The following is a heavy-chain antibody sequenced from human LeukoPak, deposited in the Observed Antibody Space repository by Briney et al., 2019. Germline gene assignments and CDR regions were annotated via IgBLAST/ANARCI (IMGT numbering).Heavy chain of an antibody. Sequence: SETLSLTCTVSGGSISSYYWSWIRQPAGKGLEWIGRIYTSGSTNYNPSLKSRVTISVDTSKNQFSLKLSSVTAADTAAYYCARSSDIAVAGTVYFQHWGQGTLVTVSS. CDR1: GGSISSYY. D-gene: IGHD6-19*01. CDR3: ARSSDIAVAGTVYFQH. J-gene: IGHJ1*01. CDR2: IYTSGST. V-gene: IGHV4-4*07.